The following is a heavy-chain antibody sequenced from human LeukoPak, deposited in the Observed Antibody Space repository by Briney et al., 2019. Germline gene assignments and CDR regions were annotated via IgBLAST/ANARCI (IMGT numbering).Heavy chain of an antibody. CDR3: ARGLMMAVAGRGEFHY. V-gene: IGHV4-59*01. D-gene: IGHD6-13*01. CDR1: GSSISSYY. CDR2: IYYSGST. Sequence: SETLSLTCTVAGSSISSYYCSWIRQPLGNGLEWIGYIYYSGSTNYNPSLKSRVTISVDTSKNQFSLKLSSVTAADTAVYYCARGLMMAVAGRGEFHYWGQGTLVTVSS. J-gene: IGHJ4*02.